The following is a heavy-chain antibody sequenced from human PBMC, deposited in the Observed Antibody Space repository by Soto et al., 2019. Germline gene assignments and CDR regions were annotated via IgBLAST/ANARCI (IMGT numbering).Heavy chain of an antibody. CDR3: ARAELLWFGELGNHWFDP. Sequence: GSLRLSCAASGFTFSSYAMSWVRQAPGKGLEWIGYIYYSGSTNYNPSLKSRVTISVDTSKNQFSLKLSSVTAADTAVYYCARAELLWFGELGNHWFDPWGQGTLVTVSS. J-gene: IGHJ5*02. CDR2: IYYSGST. V-gene: IGHV4-59*01. D-gene: IGHD3-10*01. CDR1: GFTFSSYA.